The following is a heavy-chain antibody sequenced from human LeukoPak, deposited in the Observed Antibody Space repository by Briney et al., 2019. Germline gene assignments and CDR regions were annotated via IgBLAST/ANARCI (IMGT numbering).Heavy chain of an antibody. CDR2: IIPIFGTA. J-gene: IGHJ1*01. CDR3: ARDAYSSGPEYSQH. Sequence: AASVKVSCKASGGTFSSYAISWVRQAPGQGLEWMGGIIPIFGTANYAQKFQGRVTITADKSTSTAYMELSSLRSEDTAVYYCARDAYSSGPEYSQHWGQGTLVTVSS. D-gene: IGHD6-19*01. CDR1: GGTFSSYA. V-gene: IGHV1-69*06.